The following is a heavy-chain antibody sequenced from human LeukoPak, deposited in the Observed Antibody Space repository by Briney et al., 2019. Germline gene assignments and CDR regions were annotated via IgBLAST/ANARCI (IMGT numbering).Heavy chain of an antibody. V-gene: IGHV3-73*01. CDR3: TGHEDCSGASCYSPHDY. CDR1: GFTFSAST. Sequence: GGSLKLSCAASGFTFSASTMHWVRQASGKGLEWVGRIRSKGNSYATAYAASVKGRFTISRDDSKNTAYLQMNSLKTEDTAVYYCTGHEDCSGASCYSPHDYWGQGTLVTVSS. D-gene: IGHD2-15*01. J-gene: IGHJ4*02. CDR2: IRSKGNSYAT.